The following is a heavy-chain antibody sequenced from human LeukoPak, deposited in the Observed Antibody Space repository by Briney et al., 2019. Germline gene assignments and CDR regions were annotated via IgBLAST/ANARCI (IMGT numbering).Heavy chain of an antibody. D-gene: IGHD3-22*01. Sequence: GGSLSVSCAASGFTFSSYGMHWVRQAPGKGLEWVAVIWYDGSNKYYADSVKGRFTISRDNSKNTLYLQMNSLRAEDTAVYYCARELPRDYYDSSGPFDYWGQGTLVTVSS. V-gene: IGHV3-33*01. CDR1: GFTFSSYG. CDR3: ARELPRDYYDSSGPFDY. J-gene: IGHJ4*02. CDR2: IWYDGSNK.